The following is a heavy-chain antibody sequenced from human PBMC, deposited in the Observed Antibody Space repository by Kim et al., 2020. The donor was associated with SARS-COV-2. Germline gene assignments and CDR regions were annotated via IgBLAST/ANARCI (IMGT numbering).Heavy chain of an antibody. J-gene: IGHJ3*01. V-gene: IGHV3-7*03. CDR3: ARDAYYAFDL. CDR2: IKQDGSEK. Sequence: GGSLRLSCEASGFTIRSHWMSWVRQAPGKGLEWVANIKQDGSEKYYVDSVRGRFTISRDNAKNSLYLQMNSLRAEDTALYYCARDAYYAFDLWGPGTMAT. CDR1: GFTIRSHW. D-gene: IGHD2-21*01.